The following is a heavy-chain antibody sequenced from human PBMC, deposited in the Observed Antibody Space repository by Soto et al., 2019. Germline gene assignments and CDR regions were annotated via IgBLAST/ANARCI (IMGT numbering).Heavy chain of an antibody. CDR2: IIPIFGTA. J-gene: IGHJ6*02. V-gene: IGHV1-69*01. Sequence: QVQLVQSGAEVKKPGSSVKVSCKASGGTFSSYAISWVRQAPGQGLEWMGGIIPIFGTANYAQKFQGRVTITADESTSTAYMELSSLRSEDTAVYYCALLPRITMVRGVGGMDVWGQGTTVTDSS. D-gene: IGHD3-10*01. CDR1: GGTFSSYA. CDR3: ALLPRITMVRGVGGMDV.